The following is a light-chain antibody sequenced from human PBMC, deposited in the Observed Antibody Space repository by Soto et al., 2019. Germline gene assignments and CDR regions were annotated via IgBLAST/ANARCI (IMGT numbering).Light chain of an antibody. Sequence: QSALTQPPSASGSPGQSVTISCTGTSSDVGGYNFVSWYQQHPGKAPKLMIYQVNKRPSGVPDRFSGSKSGNTASLTVSGLQAEDEADYYCTSFAGSDNPYVFGTGTKSPS. V-gene: IGLV2-8*01. CDR1: SSDVGGYNF. CDR2: QVN. CDR3: TSFAGSDNPYV. J-gene: IGLJ1*01.